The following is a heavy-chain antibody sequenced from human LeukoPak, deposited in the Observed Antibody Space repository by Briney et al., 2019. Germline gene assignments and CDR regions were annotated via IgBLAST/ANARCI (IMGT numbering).Heavy chain of an antibody. D-gene: IGHD2-2*01. V-gene: IGHV3-23*01. J-gene: IGHJ4*02. Sequence: PGRSLRLSCAASGFSFSSYAMHWVRQAPGKGLEWVSAISGSGGSTYYADSVKGRFTISRDNSKNTLYLQMNSLRAEDTAVYYCAKGIYCSSTSCYQYWGQGTLVTVSS. CDR3: AKGIYCSSTSCYQY. CDR1: GFSFSSYA. CDR2: ISGSGGST.